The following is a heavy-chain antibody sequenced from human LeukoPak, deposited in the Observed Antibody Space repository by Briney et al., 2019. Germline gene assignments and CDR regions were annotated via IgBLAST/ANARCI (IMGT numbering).Heavy chain of an antibody. CDR1: GGSISTSNYY. V-gene: IGHV4-61*02. CDR3: ARDSPGSYFDY. Sequence: SETLSLTCTVSGGSISTSNYYWSWIRQPAGKGLEWIGRIYSSGSTNYNPSLESRVTISLDTSKNQFSLKLSSVTTADTAVYYCARDSPGSYFDYWGQGTLVTVSS. J-gene: IGHJ4*02. CDR2: IYSSGST.